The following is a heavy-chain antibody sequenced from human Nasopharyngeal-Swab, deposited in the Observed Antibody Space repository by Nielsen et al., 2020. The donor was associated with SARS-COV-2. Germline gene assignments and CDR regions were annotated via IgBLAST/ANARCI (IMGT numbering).Heavy chain of an antibody. V-gene: IGHV3-53*01. D-gene: IGHD6-19*01. CDR3: AGDLYRQQWPLYNYYGMDV. Sequence: GESLKISCAASGFTVSSNYMSWVRQAPGKGLEWVSVIYSGGSTYYADSVKGRFTISRDNSKNTLYLQMNSLRAEDTAVYYCAGDLYRQQWPLYNYYGMDVWGQGTTVTVSS. CDR1: GFTVSSNY. CDR2: IYSGGST. J-gene: IGHJ6*02.